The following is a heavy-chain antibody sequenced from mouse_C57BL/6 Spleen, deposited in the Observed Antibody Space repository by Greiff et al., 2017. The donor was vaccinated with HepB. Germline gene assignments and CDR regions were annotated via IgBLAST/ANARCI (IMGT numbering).Heavy chain of an antibody. D-gene: IGHD3-2*02. J-gene: IGHJ3*01. V-gene: IGHV5-6*01. CDR1: GFTFSSYG. Sequence: EVQLVESGGDLVKPGGSLKLSCAASGFTFSSYGMSWVRQTPDKRLEWVATISSGGSYTYYPDSVKGRFTISRDNAKNTLYLQMSSLKSEDTAMYYCARHGTSSGSAWFAYWGQGTLVTVSA. CDR3: ARHGTSSGSAWFAY. CDR2: ISSGGSYT.